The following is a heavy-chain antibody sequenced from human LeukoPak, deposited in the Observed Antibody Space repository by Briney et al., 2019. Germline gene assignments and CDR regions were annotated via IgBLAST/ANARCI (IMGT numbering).Heavy chain of an antibody. V-gene: IGHV4-4*07. CDR1: GGSISNYY. CDR2: IYTSGST. D-gene: IGHD2-21*02. J-gene: IGHJ6*03. Sequence: SETLSPTCTISGGSISNYYWTWIRQPAGKELEWIGHIYTSGSTKDNPSLRSRVTMSVDTSKNQFSLKLTSVTAADTAVYYCARSPPKCRGGDCRYGGYHMDVWGRGTTVTISS. CDR3: ARSPPKCRGGDCRYGGYHMDV.